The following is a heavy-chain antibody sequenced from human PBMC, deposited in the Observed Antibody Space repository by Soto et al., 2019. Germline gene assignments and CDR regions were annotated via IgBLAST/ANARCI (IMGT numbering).Heavy chain of an antibody. CDR1: GGSISSYY. J-gene: IGHJ6*03. V-gene: IGHV4-59*01. Sequence: PSETLSLTCTVSGGSISSYYWSWIRQPPGKGVEWIGYIYYSGSTNYNPSLKSRVTISVDTSKNQFSLKLSSVTAADTAVYYCARVLKAAKNIVATIGDSYYYYYMDVWGKGTTVTVSS. CDR3: ARVLKAAKNIVATIGDSYYYYYMDV. D-gene: IGHD5-12*01. CDR2: IYYSGST.